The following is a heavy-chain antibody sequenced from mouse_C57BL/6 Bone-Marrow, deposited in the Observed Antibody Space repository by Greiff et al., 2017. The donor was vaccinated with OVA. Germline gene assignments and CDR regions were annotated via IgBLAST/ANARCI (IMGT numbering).Heavy chain of an antibody. CDR3: AREDGYYPWYFDV. Sequence: VQLQQSGAELARPGASVTLSCKASGYTFTSYGISWVKQRTGQGLEWIGEIYPRSGNTYYNEKFKGKATLTADKSSSTAYMELRSLTSEDSAVYFCAREDGYYPWYFDVWGTGTTVTVSS. J-gene: IGHJ1*03. D-gene: IGHD2-3*01. CDR2: IYPRSGNT. CDR1: GYTFTSYG. V-gene: IGHV1-81*01.